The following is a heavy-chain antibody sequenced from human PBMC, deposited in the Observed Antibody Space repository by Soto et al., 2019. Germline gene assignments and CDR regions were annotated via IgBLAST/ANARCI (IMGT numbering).Heavy chain of an antibody. CDR3: ARDVLGYFDF. V-gene: IGHV4-38-2*02. CDR2: IYHRGNT. J-gene: IGHJ4*02. D-gene: IGHD7-27*01. Sequence: PSATLSLTCAVSGYSITRGFYWGWIRQPPGKGLEWIRTIYHRGNTYYNPSLTSRVTMSVDTSKNQFSLNLTSVTAADTAVYFCARDVLGYFDFWGPGTLVTVSS. CDR1: GYSITRGFY.